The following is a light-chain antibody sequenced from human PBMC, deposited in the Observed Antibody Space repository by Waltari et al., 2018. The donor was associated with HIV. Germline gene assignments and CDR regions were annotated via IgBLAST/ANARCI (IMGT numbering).Light chain of an antibody. CDR3: QVWVSTSDHVL. Sequence: VLTQPPSVSVAPGKTATITCGGKNIERKSVHWYQQKPGQAPVLVIYYDNDRTSGIPERFSGSNSGDTATLTIRRVGDGDEADYYCQVWVSTSDHVLFGGGTKLTVL. J-gene: IGLJ2*01. CDR2: YDN. V-gene: IGLV3-21*04. CDR1: NIERKS.